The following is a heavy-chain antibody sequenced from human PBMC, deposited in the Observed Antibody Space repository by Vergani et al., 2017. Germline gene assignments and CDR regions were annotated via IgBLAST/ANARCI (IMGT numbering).Heavy chain of an antibody. J-gene: IGHJ4*02. Sequence: QVQLQESGPGLVKPSETLSLTCTVSGGSVSSGSYYWSWIRQPPGKGLEWIGYIYYSGSTNYNPSLKSRVTISVDTSKNQFSLKLSSVTAADTAVYYCARGRGTARPDYWGQGTLVTVSS. D-gene: IGHD6-6*01. CDR3: ARGRGTARPDY. CDR1: GGSVSSGSYY. V-gene: IGHV4-61*01. CDR2: IYYSGST.